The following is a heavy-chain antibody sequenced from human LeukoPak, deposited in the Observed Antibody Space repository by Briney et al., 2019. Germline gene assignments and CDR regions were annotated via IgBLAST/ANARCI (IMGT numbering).Heavy chain of an antibody. CDR3: ATNTGTVFDY. V-gene: IGHV4-39*07. Sequence: SETLSLTCTVSGGSISSSSYYWGWIRQPPGKGLEWIGSIYYSGSTYYNPSLKSRVTISVDTSKNQFSLKLSSVTAADTAVYYCATNTGTVFDYWGQGALVTVSS. J-gene: IGHJ4*02. CDR2: IYYSGST. D-gene: IGHD7-27*01. CDR1: GGSISSSSYY.